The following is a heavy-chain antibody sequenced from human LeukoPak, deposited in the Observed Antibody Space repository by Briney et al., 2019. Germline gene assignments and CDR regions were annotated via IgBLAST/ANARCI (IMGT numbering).Heavy chain of an antibody. Sequence: GSLRLSCAASGFTFRNYNMNWVRQAPGKGLEWVSSINSGSADIYYADSVRGRFTISRDNVKNSLFLQMNSLRAEDTAVYYCARETGSGWYYFDYWGQGTLVTVSS. J-gene: IGHJ4*02. CDR2: INSGSADI. V-gene: IGHV3-21*01. D-gene: IGHD6-13*01. CDR3: ARETGSGWYYFDY. CDR1: GFTFRNYN.